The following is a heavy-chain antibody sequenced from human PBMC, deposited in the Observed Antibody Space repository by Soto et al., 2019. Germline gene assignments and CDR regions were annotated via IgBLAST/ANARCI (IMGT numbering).Heavy chain of an antibody. CDR3: AGSPGEAGYYYYLAV. V-gene: IGHV4-59*08. CDR2: IYYSGST. J-gene: IGHJ6*03. CDR1: GGSISSYY. Sequence: SETLSLTCTVSGGSISSYYWSWIRQPPGKGLEWIGYIYYSGSTNYNPSLKSRVTISVDTSKNQFSLKLSSVTAADTAVYYCAGSPGEAGYYYYLAVWGKGTTVTVSS. D-gene: IGHD3-10*01.